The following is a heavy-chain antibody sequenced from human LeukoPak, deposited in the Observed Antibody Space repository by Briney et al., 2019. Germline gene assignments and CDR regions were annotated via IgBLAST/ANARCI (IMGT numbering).Heavy chain of an antibody. D-gene: IGHD1-26*01. V-gene: IGHV4-59*12. CDR1: GGSISSYY. CDR3: ARRVVGARGFDY. CDR2: IYYSGST. J-gene: IGHJ4*02. Sequence: SETLSLTCTVSGGSISSYYWSWIRQPPGQGLEWMGYIYYSGSTNYNPSLKSRVTISVDTSKNQFSLKLSSVTAADTAVYYCARRVVGARGFDYWGQGTLVTASS.